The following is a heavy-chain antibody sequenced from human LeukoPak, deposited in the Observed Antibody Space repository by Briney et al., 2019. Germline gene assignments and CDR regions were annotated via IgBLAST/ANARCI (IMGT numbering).Heavy chain of an antibody. D-gene: IGHD1-26*01. CDR2: ISSSGTTI. J-gene: IGHJ4*02. V-gene: IGHV3-48*01. CDR1: GFTFRTSG. CDR3: AKDGGTHFDH. Sequence: GGSLRLSCAASGFTFRTSGMNWVRQAPGKGLEWVSYISSSGTTISYAQSVKGRFTITRDNAQNSLTLHINTLRADDTAVYYCAKDGGTHFDHWGQGTLVTVSS.